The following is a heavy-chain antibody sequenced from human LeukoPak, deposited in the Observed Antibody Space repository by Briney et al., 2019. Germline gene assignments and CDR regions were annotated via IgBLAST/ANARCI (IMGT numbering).Heavy chain of an antibody. CDR2: ISGSGDST. CDR1: GFTFSSYA. J-gene: IGHJ4*02. D-gene: IGHD6-13*01. CDR3: AKTRPLDSSSWSHGDY. V-gene: IGHV3-23*01. Sequence: GGSLRLSCAASGFTFSSYAMSWVRQAPGKGLEWASAISGSGDSTYYGDSVKGRFTISRDNSKNTLYLQMNSLRAEDTTVYYCAKTRPLDSSSWSHGDYWGQGTLVTVSS.